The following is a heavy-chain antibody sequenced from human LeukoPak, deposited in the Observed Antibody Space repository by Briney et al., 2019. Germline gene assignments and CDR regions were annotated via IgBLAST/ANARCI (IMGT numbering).Heavy chain of an antibody. V-gene: IGHV3-73*01. D-gene: IGHD6-13*01. CDR2: IRSKADNYAT. Sequence: PGGSLRLSCAASGFTFSGSAIHWVRQASGKGLEWVGRIRSKADNYATAYAASVKGRFTISRDDSKNTAYLQMNSLKIEDTAVYYCASPNSWYGGDTDYWGQGTLVTVSS. CDR3: ASPNSWYGGDTDY. CDR1: GFTFSGSA. J-gene: IGHJ4*02.